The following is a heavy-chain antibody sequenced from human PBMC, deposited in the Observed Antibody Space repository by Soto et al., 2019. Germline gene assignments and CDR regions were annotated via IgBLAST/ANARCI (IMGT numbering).Heavy chain of an antibody. CDR2: ISGSGGST. CDR3: AKDRISSWYYYYGMDV. J-gene: IGHJ6*02. D-gene: IGHD6-13*01. CDR1: GFTFSSYA. Sequence: GSLRLSCAASGFTFSSYAMSWVRQAPGKGLEWVSAISGSGGSTYYADSVKGRFTISRDNSKNTLYLQMNSLRAEDTAVYYCAKDRISSWYYYYGMDVWGQGTTVTVSS. V-gene: IGHV3-23*01.